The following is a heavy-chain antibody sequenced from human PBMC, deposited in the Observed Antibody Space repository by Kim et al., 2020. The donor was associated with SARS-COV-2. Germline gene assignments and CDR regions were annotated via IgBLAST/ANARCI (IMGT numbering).Heavy chain of an antibody. CDR1: GGSFSGYY. D-gene: IGHD3-9*01. J-gene: IGHJ2*01. V-gene: IGHV4-34*01. Sequence: SETLSLTCAVYGGSFSGYYWSWIRQPPGKGLEWIGEINHSGSTNYNPSLKSRVTISVDTSKNQFSLKLSSVTAADTAVYYCARGLIRVFRYLGGYWYFDLWGRGTLVTVSS. CDR2: INHSGST. CDR3: ARGLIRVFRYLGGYWYFDL.